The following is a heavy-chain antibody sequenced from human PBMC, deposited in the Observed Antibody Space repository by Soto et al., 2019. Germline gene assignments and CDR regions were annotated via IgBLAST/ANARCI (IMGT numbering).Heavy chain of an antibody. D-gene: IGHD5-18*01. J-gene: IGHJ4*02. CDR3: ARRLYSYRTRYFAY. V-gene: IGHV4-39*01. CDR1: GGSISSSSYY. CDR2: IYYSGST. Sequence: SETLSLTCTVSGGSISSSSYYWGWIRQPPGKGLEWIGSIYYSGSTYYNPSLKSRDTISVDTSKNQFSLKLSSVTAADTAVYYCARRLYSYRTRYFAYWGQGTLVTVYS.